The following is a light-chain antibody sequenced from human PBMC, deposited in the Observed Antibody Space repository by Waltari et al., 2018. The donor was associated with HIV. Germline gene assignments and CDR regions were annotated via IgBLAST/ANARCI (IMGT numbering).Light chain of an antibody. CDR3: QQANSFLT. J-gene: IGKJ4*01. V-gene: IGKV1D-12*01. CDR1: QSISNW. Sequence: DIHLTQSPSSVSASVGDTVTIPCRASQSISNWLAWYQQQPGKAHKLLIYAASTLQSGVPSRFSGRGSGTDFTLTITNLQPEDFATYYCQQANSFLTFGGGTKVEIK. CDR2: AAS.